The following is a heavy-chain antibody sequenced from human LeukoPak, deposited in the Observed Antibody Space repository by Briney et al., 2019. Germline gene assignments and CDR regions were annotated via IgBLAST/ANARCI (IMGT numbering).Heavy chain of an antibody. Sequence: GGSLRLSCAASGFPFDDYGMSWVRQAPGKGLEWVCGINWSGASTGYAESVKGRFSISRDDAKNSLYLQMNSLRAEDTAVYYCAKDQGYSSGWFPFDYWGQGTLVTVSS. V-gene: IGHV3-20*04. J-gene: IGHJ4*02. D-gene: IGHD6-19*01. CDR2: INWSGAST. CDR3: AKDQGYSSGWFPFDY. CDR1: GFPFDDYG.